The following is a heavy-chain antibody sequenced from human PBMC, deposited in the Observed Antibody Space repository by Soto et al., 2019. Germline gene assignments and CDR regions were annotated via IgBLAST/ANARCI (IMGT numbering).Heavy chain of an antibody. CDR1: GFPFSSYN. CDR2: ISASGSI. J-gene: IGHJ4*02. D-gene: IGHD5-18*01. Sequence: GGSLRLSCAASGFPFSSYNMNWVRQAPGKGLEWVASISASGSIYYADSMKGRFTISRDNAKNSLYLQMNSLRAEDTAVYYCARDDGGYSYGRRQYQSDSWGQGTLVTVSS. CDR3: ARDDGGYSYGRRQYQSDS. V-gene: IGHV3-21*01.